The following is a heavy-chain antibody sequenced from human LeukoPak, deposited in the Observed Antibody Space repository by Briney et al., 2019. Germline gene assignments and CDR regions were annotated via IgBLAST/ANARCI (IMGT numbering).Heavy chain of an antibody. CDR2: TYYRSNWYN. CDR3: AREGYYFDY. V-gene: IGHV6-1*01. J-gene: IGHJ4*02. Sequence: SQTLSLTCAISGDXVSSNSAGWNWIRQSPSRGLEWLGRTYYRSNWYNDYAVSVKSRITIKPDTSKNQFSLQLDSVTPEDTAVYFCAREGYYFDYWGQGTLVTVSS. CDR1: GDXVSSNSAG.